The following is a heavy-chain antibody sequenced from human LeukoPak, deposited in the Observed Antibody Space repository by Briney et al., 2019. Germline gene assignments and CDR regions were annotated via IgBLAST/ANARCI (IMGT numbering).Heavy chain of an antibody. D-gene: IGHD5-24*01. CDR1: GFTFSSYS. CDR2: ISSSSSCI. Sequence: GGSLRLSCAASGFTFSSYSMNWVRQAPGKGLEWVSSISSSSSCIYYADSVKGRFTISRDNAKNSLYLQMNSLRAEVTAVYYCARAAEMEDCFDHWGEGTLVTVSS. V-gene: IGHV3-21*01. J-gene: IGHJ4*02. CDR3: ARAAEMEDCFDH.